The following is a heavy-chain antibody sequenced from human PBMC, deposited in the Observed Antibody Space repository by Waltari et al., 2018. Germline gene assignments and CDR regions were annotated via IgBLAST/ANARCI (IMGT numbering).Heavy chain of an antibody. Sequence: QVQVVESGGGAVQPGQSLRLSCVTSGFKFSSYGMHWVRQAPGKGLEWLAVIWYDGNNTEYRESVKGRFTISRDNVKNTVDLQMNNLRVEDTAVYYCARPAWNDPPYYYGMDVWGPGTTVSVSS. J-gene: IGHJ6*02. CDR1: GFKFSSYG. CDR2: IWYDGNNT. D-gene: IGHD1-1*01. CDR3: ARPAWNDPPYYYGMDV. V-gene: IGHV3-33*01.